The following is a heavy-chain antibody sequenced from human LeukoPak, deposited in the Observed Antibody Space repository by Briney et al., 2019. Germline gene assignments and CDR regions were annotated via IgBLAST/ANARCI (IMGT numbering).Heavy chain of an antibody. V-gene: IGHV4-39*01. CDR2: IYYSGTT. CDR3: ARQVSDYFYYYIDV. J-gene: IGHJ6*03. Sequence: SETLSLTCSVSGGSISSSGYYWNWIRQPPGKGLEWVGSIYYSGTTYYNSSLKSRVTISEDTSKDRFSLMLTSVTAADTAVYYCARQVSDYFYYYIDVWGEGTTVIVSS. CDR1: GGSISSSGYY.